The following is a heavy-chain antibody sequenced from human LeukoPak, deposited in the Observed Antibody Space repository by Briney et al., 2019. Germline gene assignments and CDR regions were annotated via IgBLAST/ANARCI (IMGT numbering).Heavy chain of an antibody. D-gene: IGHD6-19*01. CDR2: IKQDGSEK. J-gene: IGHJ5*02. CDR1: GFTFSSYW. CDR3: ARDSSGWYPTSWFDP. Sequence: GSLRLSCAASGFTFSSYWMSWVRQAPGKGLEWVANIKQDGSEKYYADSVKGRFTISRDNAKKSLYLQMNSLRAEDTAVYYCARDSSGWYPTSWFDPWGQGTLVTVSS. V-gene: IGHV3-7*01.